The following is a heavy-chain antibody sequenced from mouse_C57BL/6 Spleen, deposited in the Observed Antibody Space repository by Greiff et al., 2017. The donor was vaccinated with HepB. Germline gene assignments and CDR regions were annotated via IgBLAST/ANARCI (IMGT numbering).Heavy chain of an antibody. V-gene: IGHV1-15*01. D-gene: IGHD2-5*01. Sequence: QVQLQHSGAELVRPGASVTLSCKASGYTFTDYEMHWVKQTPVHGLEWIGAIDPETGGTAYNQKFKGKAILTADKSSSTAYMELRSLTSEDSAVYYCTRGYYSNYGFAYWGQGTLVTVSA. CDR3: TRGYYSNYGFAY. J-gene: IGHJ3*01. CDR2: IDPETGGT. CDR1: GYTFTDYE.